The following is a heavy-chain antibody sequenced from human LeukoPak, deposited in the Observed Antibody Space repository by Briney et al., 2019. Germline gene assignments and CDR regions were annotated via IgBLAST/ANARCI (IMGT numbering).Heavy chain of an antibody. D-gene: IGHD3-16*01. J-gene: IGHJ5*02. CDR1: GGTFRTTG. CDR3: AKEGGTFNWFDP. Sequence: SVKVSCKASGGTFRTTGISWLRQAPGQGPEWMGGILPMLGRGNYPQKFQGRVTISAEESTNTVYMELSGLTSDDTATYYCAKEGGTFNWFDPWGQGTLVTVSS. V-gene: IGHV1-69*13. CDR2: ILPMLGRG.